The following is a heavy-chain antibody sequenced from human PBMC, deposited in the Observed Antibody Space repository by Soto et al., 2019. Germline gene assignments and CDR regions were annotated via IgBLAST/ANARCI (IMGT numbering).Heavy chain of an antibody. CDR2: INPSGGST. CDR3: AREGGFDYSNYVWYLNYYYYGMDV. J-gene: IGHJ6*02. D-gene: IGHD4-4*01. CDR1: GYTFTSYY. Sequence: SVKVSCKASGYTFTSYYMHWVRQAPGQGLEWMGIINPSGGSTSYAQKFQGRVTMTRDTSTSTVYMELSSLRSENTAVYYCAREGGFDYSNYVWYLNYYYYGMDVWGQGTTVTVSS. V-gene: IGHV1-46*01.